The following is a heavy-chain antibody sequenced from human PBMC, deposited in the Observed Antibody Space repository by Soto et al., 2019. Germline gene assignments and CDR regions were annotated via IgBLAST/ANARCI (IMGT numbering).Heavy chain of an antibody. CDR2: TIPVFNTA. CDR1: GGTISDHG. D-gene: IGHD3-10*01. CDR3: ELAVYGWGTDYTGPSDFDI. J-gene: IGHJ3*02. V-gene: IGHV1-69*06. Sequence: QVQIEQSAAEVNKPGSSVNISCTASGGTISDHGVSWLLQAHGQGLEWVVGTIPVFNTANYARKFQDRVTIAPHKSTHIAYMELGSLRSGDTAFYYWELAVYGWGTDYTGPSDFDIRGQGILVIVSS.